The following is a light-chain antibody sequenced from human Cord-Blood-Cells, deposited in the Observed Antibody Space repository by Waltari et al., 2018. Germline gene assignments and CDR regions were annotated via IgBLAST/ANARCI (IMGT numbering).Light chain of an antibody. CDR3: MQALQTPYS. V-gene: IGKV2-28*01. J-gene: IGKJ2*03. Sequence: DIVMTQSPLSLPVTPGEPASISCRSSQSLLHSNGYNYLVWYLQKPGQSPHLLIYLGSNRASGVPDRFSGSGSGTDFTLKISRVEAEYVGVYYCMQALQTPYSFGQGTKLEIK. CDR2: LGS. CDR1: QSLLHSNGYNY.